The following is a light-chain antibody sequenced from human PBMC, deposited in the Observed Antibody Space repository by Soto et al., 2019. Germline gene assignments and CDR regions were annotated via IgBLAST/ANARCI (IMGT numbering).Light chain of an antibody. J-gene: IGLJ2*01. CDR2: EVS. V-gene: IGLV2-14*03. CDR3: TSYTSTISHVL. Sequence: QSVLTQPASVSGSPGQSITISCTGTSSDVGGYNYVSWYQQHPGKAPKLIISEVSNRPSGVSTRFSDSKSGNTASLTISGLQAEDEADYYCTSYTSTISHVLFGGGTKLTVL. CDR1: SSDVGGYNY.